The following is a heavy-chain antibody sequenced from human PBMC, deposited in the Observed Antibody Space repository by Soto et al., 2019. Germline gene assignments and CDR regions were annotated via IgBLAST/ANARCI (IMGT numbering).Heavy chain of an antibody. CDR2: LSTSGNT. J-gene: IGHJ4*02. CDR1: GVSISNYY. D-gene: IGHD6-6*01. V-gene: IGHV4-4*07. Sequence: SETLSLTCTVSGVSISNYYWTWIRQPAGKGLEWIGRLSTSGNTNYNPSLKSRVTMSLDASKNQFSLMLNSVTAADTAVYYCRRDFDYWGQGTLVTVSS. CDR3: RRDFDY.